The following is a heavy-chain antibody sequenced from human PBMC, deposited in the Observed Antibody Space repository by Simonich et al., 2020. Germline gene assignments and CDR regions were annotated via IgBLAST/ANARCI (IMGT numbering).Heavy chain of an antibody. CDR3: ARVRFEAFDI. CDR1: GYTFTGYY. J-gene: IGHJ3*02. CDR2: INPNRGVT. V-gene: IGHV1-2*02. Sequence: QVQLVQSGAEVKKPGASVKVSCKASGYTFTGYYMHWVRQAPGQGLEGMGWINPNRGVTNYAQKLQGRVTMTRDTSISTAYMELSRLRSDDTAVYYCARVRFEAFDIWGQGTMVTVSS.